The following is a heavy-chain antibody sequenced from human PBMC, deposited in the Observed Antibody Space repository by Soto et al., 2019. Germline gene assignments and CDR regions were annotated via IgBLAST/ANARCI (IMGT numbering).Heavy chain of an antibody. D-gene: IGHD5-12*01. Sequence: ASVKVSCKVSGYTLTELAMHWVRQAPGKGLEWMGGFDPEDGETIYAQKFQGRVTMTEDTSTDTAYMELSSLRSEDTAVYYCATGYSRYSDFDYWGQGTLVTVSS. CDR3: ATGYSRYSDFDY. V-gene: IGHV1-24*01. J-gene: IGHJ4*02. CDR1: GYTLTELA. CDR2: FDPEDGET.